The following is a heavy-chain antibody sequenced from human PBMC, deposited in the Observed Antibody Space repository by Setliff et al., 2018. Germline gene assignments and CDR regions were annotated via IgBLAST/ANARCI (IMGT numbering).Heavy chain of an antibody. CDR2: IKGKTDGLTT. CDR1: GFTFSNAW. Sequence: GGSLRLSCAASGFTFSNAWMNWVRQAPGKGLEWVGRIKGKTDGLTTDYAAPVEGRFTISRDDSKNTLYLQMNSLKTEDTAVYYCARVAPYCGRDCFSDFLDYWGQGALVTVSS. J-gene: IGHJ4*02. CDR3: ARVAPYCGRDCFSDFLDY. V-gene: IGHV3-15*07. D-gene: IGHD2-21*02.